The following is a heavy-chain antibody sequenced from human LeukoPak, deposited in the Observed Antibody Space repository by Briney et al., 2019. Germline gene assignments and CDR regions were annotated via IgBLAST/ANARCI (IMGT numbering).Heavy chain of an antibody. V-gene: IGHV1-2*02. D-gene: IGHD2-21*01. CDR3: AREGGDFDI. Sequence: ASVKVSCKASGYTFTGYYIHWVRQAPGQGLEWMGWINPNSGGTHYAQNFQGRVTMTRDTSIRTAYMELSGLRSDDTAVYYCAREGGDFDIWGQGTMVTVSS. CDR1: GYTFTGYY. CDR2: INPNSGGT. J-gene: IGHJ3*02.